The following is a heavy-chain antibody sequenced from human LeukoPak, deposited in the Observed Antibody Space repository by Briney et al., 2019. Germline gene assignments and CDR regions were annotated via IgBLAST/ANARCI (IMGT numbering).Heavy chain of an antibody. Sequence: GGSLRLSCAASGFTFSNAWMSWVGQAPGKGLDWVGRVKSKTDGGTTDYTAPVKGRFTISRDDSKNTLYLQMNSLKTEDTAVYYCTTGYYDRDDYWGQGTLVTVSS. CDR2: VKSKTDGGTT. J-gene: IGHJ4*02. CDR3: TTGYYDRDDY. CDR1: GFTFSNAW. V-gene: IGHV3-15*01. D-gene: IGHD3-22*01.